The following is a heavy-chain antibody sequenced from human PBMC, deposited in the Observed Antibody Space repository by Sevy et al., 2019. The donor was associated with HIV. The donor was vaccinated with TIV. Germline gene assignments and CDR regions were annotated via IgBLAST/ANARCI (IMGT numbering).Heavy chain of an antibody. V-gene: IGHV1-46*01. J-gene: IGHJ4*02. CDR1: GETFTNNY. CDR3: VRADPAQHFDS. Sequence: ASVKVSCKASGETFTNNYMHRVRQAPGQGLEWMGIIDPSGGNASYAQKFQGRVSMTRDTSTSTIYLDLSSLRSEDTAVYYCVRADPAQHFDSWGQGTLVTVSS. CDR2: IDPSGGNA.